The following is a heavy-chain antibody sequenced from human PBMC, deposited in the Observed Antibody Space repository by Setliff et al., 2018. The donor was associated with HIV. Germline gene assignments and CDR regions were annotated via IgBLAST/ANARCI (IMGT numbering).Heavy chain of an antibody. J-gene: IGHJ4*02. CDR1: GDTFSNYA. V-gene: IGHV1-69*05. D-gene: IGHD3-16*01. Sequence: SVKVSCKASGDTFSNYAISWVRQAPGQGLEWMGGIIPIFGTANYAQKFEGRVTITRNTSISTAYMELSSLRSEDTAVYYCARGPGAFGGTSVQNFDYWGQGTLVTVSS. CDR2: IIPIFGTA. CDR3: ARGPGAFGGTSVQNFDY.